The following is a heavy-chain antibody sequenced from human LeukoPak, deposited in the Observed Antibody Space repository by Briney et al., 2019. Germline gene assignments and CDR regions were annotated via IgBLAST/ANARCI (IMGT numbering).Heavy chain of an antibody. J-gene: IGHJ4*02. CDR2: ISGSGGNT. CDR1: GFTFSSYA. V-gene: IGHV3-23*01. D-gene: IGHD6-13*01. Sequence: GGSLRLCCAASGFTFSSYAMNWVRQAPGKGLEWVSGISGSGGNTYYADSVKGRFTISRDNSKNTLYLQMNSLRAEDTAVYYCAKNPYSNNYWGQGTLVTVSS. CDR3: AKNPYSNNY.